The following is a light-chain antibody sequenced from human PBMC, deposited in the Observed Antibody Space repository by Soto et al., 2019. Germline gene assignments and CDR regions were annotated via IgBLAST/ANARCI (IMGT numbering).Light chain of an antibody. J-gene: IGKJ5*01. CDR1: QNVGSN. Sequence: EIVMTQSPATLSLSPGETATLSCRASQNVGSNLAWYQQKPGQAPRLLIYGDSTRATGIPARFSGSGSVTEFTLTISSLQSEDFAVYYCQQYNNWPITFGQGTRLEIK. CDR3: QQYNNWPIT. CDR2: GDS. V-gene: IGKV3-15*01.